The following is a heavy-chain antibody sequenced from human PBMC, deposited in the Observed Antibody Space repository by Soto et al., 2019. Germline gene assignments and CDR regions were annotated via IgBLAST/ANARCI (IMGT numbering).Heavy chain of an antibody. CDR2: IYYSGST. D-gene: IGHD6-19*01. CDR3: AGCLPRWGSMAGQLDY. J-gene: IGHJ4*02. CDR1: GGSISSSTYY. V-gene: IGHV4-39*01. Sequence: QLQLQESGPGLVKPSETLSLICTVSGGSISSSTYYWGWIRQPPGKGLEWIGSIYYSGSTYYNPSLKSRVTIAVDTSKHQFPLKVSSATAADTAVYYCAGCLPRWGSMAGQLDYWGQGTLVTVSS.